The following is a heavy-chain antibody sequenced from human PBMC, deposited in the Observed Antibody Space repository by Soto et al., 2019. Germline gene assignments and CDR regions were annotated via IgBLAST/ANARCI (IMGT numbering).Heavy chain of an antibody. D-gene: IGHD3-22*01. J-gene: IGHJ5*02. CDR2: INAGNGNT. CDR3: ARYYYDSSSTNWFDP. V-gene: IGHV1-3*01. CDR1: GYTFTSYA. Sequence: ASVKVSCKASGYTFTSYAMHWVRQAPGQRLEWMGWINAGNGNTKYSQKFQGRVTITRDTFASTAYMELSSLRSEDTAVYYCARYYYDSSSTNWFDPWGQGTLVTVSS.